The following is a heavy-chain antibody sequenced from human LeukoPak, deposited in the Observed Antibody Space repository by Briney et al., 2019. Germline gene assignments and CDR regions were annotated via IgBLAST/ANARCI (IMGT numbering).Heavy chain of an antibody. CDR1: GFTFSSYG. D-gene: IGHD1-26*01. CDR2: ISSSIIYI. J-gene: IGHJ4*02. V-gene: IGHV3-21*06. Sequence: GGSLRLSCAASGFTFSSYGMNWVRQAPGKGLEWVSFISSSIIYIYYAESVKGRFTISRDNAKNLVYLQMNSLRAEDTAVYYCARDTGSYFFPTLVDYWGQGTLVTVSS. CDR3: ARDTGSYFFPTLVDY.